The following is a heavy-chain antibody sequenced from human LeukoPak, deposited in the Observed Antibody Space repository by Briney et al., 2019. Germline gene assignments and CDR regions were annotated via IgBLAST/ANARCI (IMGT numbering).Heavy chain of an antibody. CDR3: AKDGCSGGSCNYMDV. CDR2: ISWDGGST. J-gene: IGHJ6*03. D-gene: IGHD2-15*01. V-gene: IGHV3-43*01. Sequence: GGSLRLSRAASGFTFDDYTMHWVRQAPGKGLEWVSLISWDGGSTYYADSVKGRFTISRDNSKNSLYLQMNSLRTEDTALYYCAKDGCSGGSCNYMDVWGKGTTVTISS. CDR1: GFTFDDYT.